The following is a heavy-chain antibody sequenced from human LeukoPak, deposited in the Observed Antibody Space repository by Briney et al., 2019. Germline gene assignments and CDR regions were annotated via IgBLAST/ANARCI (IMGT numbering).Heavy chain of an antibody. CDR3: TTQSGAWNFDY. V-gene: IGHV3-15*07. Sequence: PGGSLRVSCAASGFSISDTWMNWVRQAPGKGLEWVGLIKRKTDDGTTDYAAPEKGRFTISRDDSKNTLYLQMNSLKTEDTAVYYCTTQSGAWNFDYWGQGTLVTVSS. CDR1: GFSISDTW. D-gene: IGHD1-1*01. CDR2: IKRKTDDGTT. J-gene: IGHJ4*02.